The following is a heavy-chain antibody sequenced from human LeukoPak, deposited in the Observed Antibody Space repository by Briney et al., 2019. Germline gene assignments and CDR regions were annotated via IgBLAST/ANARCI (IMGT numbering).Heavy chain of an antibody. CDR2: ISYDGSNK. J-gene: IGHJ4*02. Sequence: GGSLRLSCAASGFTFSSYAMHWVRQAPGKGLEWVAVISYDGSNKYYADSVKGRFTISRDNSKNTLYLQMNSLRAEDTAVYYCATKSDPPFDYWGQGTLVTVSS. CDR3: ATKSDPPFDY. CDR1: GFTFSSYA. V-gene: IGHV3-30-3*01. D-gene: IGHD2-21*02.